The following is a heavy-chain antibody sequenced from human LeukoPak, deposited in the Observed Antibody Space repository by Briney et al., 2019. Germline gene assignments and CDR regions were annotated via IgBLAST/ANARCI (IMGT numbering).Heavy chain of an antibody. D-gene: IGHD2-8*01. V-gene: IGHV3-7*01. CDR1: GFTFRTYW. CDR2: IKRDASEK. CDR3: VREASGGTKGVSGTFDI. Sequence: GGSLRLSCAASGFTFRTYWMSWVRQAPGKGLEWVASIKRDASEKYYVDSVKGRFTISRDNAKNSLYLQMNSLRAEDTAVYYCVREASGGTKGVSGTFDIWGQGTMVTVSS. J-gene: IGHJ3*02.